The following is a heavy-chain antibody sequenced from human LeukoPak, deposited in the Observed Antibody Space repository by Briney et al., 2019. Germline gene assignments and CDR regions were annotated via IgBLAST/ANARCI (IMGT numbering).Heavy chain of an antibody. Sequence: SETLSLTCSVSGDSISRYYWNWNRQPAGRGLEWIGRIFTGGFINYNPSLSSRVTVSLDTSKNQVSLKLTFVTAADTAVYYCARHSMLSSTYFGVSDIWGQGTTVTVSS. CDR1: GDSISRYY. V-gene: IGHV4-4*07. CDR3: ARHSMLSSTYFGVSDI. CDR2: IFTGGFI. J-gene: IGHJ3*02. D-gene: IGHD6-13*01.